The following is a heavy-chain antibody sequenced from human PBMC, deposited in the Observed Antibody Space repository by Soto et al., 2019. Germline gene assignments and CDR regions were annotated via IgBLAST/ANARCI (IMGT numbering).Heavy chain of an antibody. V-gene: IGHV1-2*04. CDR1: GYTFTGYY. CDR2: INPNSGGT. D-gene: IGHD3-3*02. CDR3: ARTEMAAFNYFDY. Sequence: QVQLVQSGAEVKKPGASVKVSCKASGYTFTGYYMHWVRQAPGQGLEWMGWINPNSGGTNYAQKFQGWVTLTRDTSISTAYMELSRLRSDDTAVYYCARTEMAAFNYFDYWGQGTLVTVSS. J-gene: IGHJ4*02.